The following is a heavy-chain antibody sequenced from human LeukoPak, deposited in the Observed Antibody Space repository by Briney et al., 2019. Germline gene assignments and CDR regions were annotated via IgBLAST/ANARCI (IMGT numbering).Heavy chain of an antibody. J-gene: IGHJ4*02. V-gene: IGHV3-21*01. CDR3: ARVPSPGYSYGHPYYFDY. CDR2: ISSSSSYI. D-gene: IGHD5-18*01. Sequence: GGSLRLSCAASGFTFSSYTMNWVRQAPGKGLEWVSSISSSSSYIYSADSLKGRFTISRDNAKNSLFLQMNSLRAEDTAVYYCARVPSPGYSYGHPYYFDYWGQGTLVTVSS. CDR1: GFTFSSYT.